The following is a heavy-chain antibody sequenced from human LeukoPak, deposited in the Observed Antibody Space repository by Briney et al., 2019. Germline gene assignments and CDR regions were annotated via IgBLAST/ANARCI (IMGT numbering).Heavy chain of an antibody. D-gene: IGHD6-19*01. CDR1: DGSISSGSYY. J-gene: IGHJ6*03. V-gene: IGHV4-61*02. CDR3: ARDQWSYYYYYYMDV. Sequence: SETLSLTCTVSDGSISSGSYYWSWIRQPAGKGLEWIGRIYTSGSTNYNPSLKSRVTISVDTSKNQFSLKLSSVTAADTAVYYCARDQWSYYYYYYMDVWGKGTTVTVSS. CDR2: IYTSGST.